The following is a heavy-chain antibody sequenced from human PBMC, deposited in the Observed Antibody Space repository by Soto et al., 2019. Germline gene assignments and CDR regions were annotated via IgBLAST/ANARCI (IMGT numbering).Heavy chain of an antibody. CDR3: ARSRAPTWSPVAGPYFDY. D-gene: IGHD6-19*01. CDR2: IIPIFGTA. V-gene: IGHV1-69*13. CDR1: GGTFSSYA. J-gene: IGHJ4*02. Sequence: GASVKVSCKASGGTFSSYAISWVRQAPGQGLEWMGGIIPIFGTANYAQKFQGRVTITADESTSTAYMELSSLRSEDTAVYYCARSRAPTWSPVAGPYFDYWGQGTLVTVSS.